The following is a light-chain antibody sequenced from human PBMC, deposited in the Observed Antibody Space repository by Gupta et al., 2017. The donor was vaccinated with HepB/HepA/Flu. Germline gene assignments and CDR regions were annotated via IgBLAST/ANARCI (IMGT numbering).Light chain of an antibody. Sequence: VVTQPPLSLPVTPGEPASISCRSSQSLLHSNGYNYLDWYLQKPGQSPQLLIYLGSNRASGVPDRFSGSGSGTDFTLKISRVEAEDVGVYYCMQALQTPRTFGQGTKVEIK. J-gene: IGKJ2*01. CDR2: LGS. CDR1: QSLLHSNGYNY. V-gene: IGKV2-28*01. CDR3: MQALQTPRT.